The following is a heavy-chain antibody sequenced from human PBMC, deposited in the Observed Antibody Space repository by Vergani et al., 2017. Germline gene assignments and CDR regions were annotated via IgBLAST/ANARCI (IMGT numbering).Heavy chain of an antibody. D-gene: IGHD3-22*01. Sequence: QVQLQESGPGLVKPSETLSLTCAVSGYSISSGYYWGWIRQPPGKGLEWIGSIDHSGSTCYNPSLKSRVTISVDTSKNQFSLKLSSVTAADTAVYYCARSVLSSGYFDYWGQGTLVTVSS. CDR1: GYSISSGYY. CDR3: ARSVLSSGYFDY. V-gene: IGHV4-38-2*01. J-gene: IGHJ4*02. CDR2: IDHSGST.